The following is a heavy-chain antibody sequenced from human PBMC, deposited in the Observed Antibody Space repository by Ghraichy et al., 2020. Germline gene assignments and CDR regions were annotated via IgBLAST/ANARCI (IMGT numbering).Heavy chain of an antibody. Sequence: GESLNISCKASGYSFTTYWIGWVRQMPGKGLEWMGIIYPGDSDTRYSPSFQGQVTISADKSISTAYLQWSSLKASDTAMYYCAIRQALRSTFDIWGQGTMVTVSS. CDR1: GYSFTTYW. J-gene: IGHJ3*02. CDR2: IYPGDSDT. CDR3: AIRQALRSTFDI. D-gene: IGHD2/OR15-2a*01. V-gene: IGHV5-51*01.